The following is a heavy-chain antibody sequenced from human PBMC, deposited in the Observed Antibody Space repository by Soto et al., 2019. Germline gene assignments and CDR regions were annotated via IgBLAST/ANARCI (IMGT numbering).Heavy chain of an antibody. J-gene: IGHJ5*02. CDR2: IKQDGSEK. D-gene: IGHD2-21*02. CDR1: GFTFSSYW. CDR3: ARGTIVVVTAIGNWFDP. V-gene: IGHV3-7*03. Sequence: GGSLRLSCAACGFTFSSYWMSWVRQAPGKGLEWVANIKQDGSEKYYVDSVKGRFTISRDNAKNSLYLQMNSLRAEDTAVYYCARGTIVVVTAIGNWFDPWGQGTLVTVSS.